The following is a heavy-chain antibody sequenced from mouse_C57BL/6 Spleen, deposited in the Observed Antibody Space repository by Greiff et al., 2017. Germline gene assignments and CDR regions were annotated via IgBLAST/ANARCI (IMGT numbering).Heavy chain of an antibody. D-gene: IGHD2-4*01. CDR1: GFTFTDYY. Sequence: EVKLQESGGGLVQPGGSLSLSCAASGFTFTDYYMSWVRQPPGTALEWLGFIRNKANGYTTEYSASVKGRFTISRDNSQSILYLQMNALRAEDSATYYCARYIYYDYDDGYFDYWGQGTTLTVSS. CDR2: IRNKANGYTT. CDR3: ARYIYYDYDDGYFDY. J-gene: IGHJ2*01. V-gene: IGHV7-3*01.